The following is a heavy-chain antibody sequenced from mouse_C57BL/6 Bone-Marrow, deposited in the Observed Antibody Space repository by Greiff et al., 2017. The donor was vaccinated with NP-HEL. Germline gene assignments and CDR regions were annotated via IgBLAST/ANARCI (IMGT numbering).Heavy chain of an antibody. CDR3: ARTSYYYGSSYDAMDY. D-gene: IGHD1-1*01. CDR2: IYPGDGDT. CDR1: GYAFSSYW. V-gene: IGHV1-80*01. Sequence: VQLQQSGAELVKPGASVKISCKASGYAFSSYWMNWVKQRPGKGLEWIGQIYPGDGDTNYNGKFKGKATLTADKSSSTAYMQLSSLTSEDSAVYVCARTSYYYGSSYDAMDYWGQGTSVTVSS. J-gene: IGHJ4*01.